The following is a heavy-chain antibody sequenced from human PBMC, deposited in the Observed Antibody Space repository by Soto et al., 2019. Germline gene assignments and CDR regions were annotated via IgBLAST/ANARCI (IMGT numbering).Heavy chain of an antibody. CDR3: ARAGYSNGGNWFDP. Sequence: GGSLRLSCAASGFTFSSYGMHWVRQAPGKGLEWVAVIWYDGSNKYYADSVKGRFTISRDNSKNTLYLQMNSLRAEDTAVYYCARAGYSNGGNWFDPWGQGTLVTVSS. D-gene: IGHD2-15*01. CDR1: GFTFSSYG. CDR2: IWYDGSNK. J-gene: IGHJ5*02. V-gene: IGHV3-33*01.